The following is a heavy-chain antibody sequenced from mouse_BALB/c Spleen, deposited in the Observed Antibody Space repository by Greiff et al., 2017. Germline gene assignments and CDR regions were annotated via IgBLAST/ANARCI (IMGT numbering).Heavy chain of an antibody. CDR2: ISSGSSTI. V-gene: IGHV5-17*02. Sequence: DVQLVESGGGLVQPGGSRKLSCAASGFTFSSFGMHWVRQAPEKGLEWVAYISSGSSTIYYADTVKGRFTISRDNPKNTLFLQMTSLRSEDTAMYYCARGGRAMGDWGQGTSVTVSS. CDR3: ARGGRAMGD. J-gene: IGHJ4*01. CDR1: GFTFSSFG.